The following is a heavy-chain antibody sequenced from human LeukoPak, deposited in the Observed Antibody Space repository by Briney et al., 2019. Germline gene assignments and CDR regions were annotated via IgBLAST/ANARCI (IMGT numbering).Heavy chain of an antibody. CDR1: GFTLSSYE. CDR2: IGYGGSDT. CDR3: ARGYVWGSYRTTVTDY. V-gene: IGHV3-21*01. D-gene: IGHD3-16*02. J-gene: IGHJ4*02. Sequence: GGSLRLSCTVSGFTLSSYEMTWFRQAPGKGLEWVSSIGYGGSDTHYADSVKGRFTISRDNAKNSLYLQMNSLRAEDTAAYYCARGYVWGSYRTTVTDYWGQGTLVTVSS.